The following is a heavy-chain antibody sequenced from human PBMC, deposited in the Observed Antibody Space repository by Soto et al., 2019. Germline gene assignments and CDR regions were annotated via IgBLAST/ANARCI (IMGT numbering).Heavy chain of an antibody. CDR1: GDSVSSSSVT. D-gene: IGHD1-26*01. CDR3: VRLIGNSWLDF. CDR2: TYYRSKWYN. V-gene: IGHV6-1*01. J-gene: IGHJ5*01. Sequence: SQTLSLTCAISGDSVSSSSVTWNWIRQSPSRGLEWLGRTYYRSKWYNDYAESVKSRITINPDTSKNQFSLHLNSVTPEDTAVYYCVRLIGNSWLDFWGQRTLVTGST.